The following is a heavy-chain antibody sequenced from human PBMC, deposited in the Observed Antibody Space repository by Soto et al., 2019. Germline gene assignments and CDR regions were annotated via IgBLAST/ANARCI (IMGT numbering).Heavy chain of an antibody. D-gene: IGHD1-1*01. J-gene: IGHJ4*02. V-gene: IGHV4-38-2*02. CDR1: GFSISSGFY. Sequence: SETLSLTCNVTGFSISSGFYWSWFRQTPWKGLEWIGSIYRPGNSYRNPSLEGRLIVSMDLSNNQFFLKLASVTAADTAIYYCAREKVGTTFFDNWGQGTQVTVSS. CDR3: AREKVGTTFFDN. CDR2: IYRPGNS.